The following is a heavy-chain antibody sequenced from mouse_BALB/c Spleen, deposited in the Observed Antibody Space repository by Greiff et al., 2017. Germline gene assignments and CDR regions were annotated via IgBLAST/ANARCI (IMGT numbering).Heavy chain of an antibody. D-gene: IGHD2-10*02. V-gene: IGHV1-15*01. CDR1: GYTFTDYE. CDR2: IDPETGGT. J-gene: IGHJ2*01. Sequence: VQLQESGAELVRPGASVTLSCKASGYTFTDYEMHWVKQTPVHGLEWIGAIDPETGGTAYNQKFKGKATLTADKSSSTAYMELRSLTSEDSAVYYCTRWGYGNSFFDYWGQGTTLTVSS. CDR3: TRWGYGNSFFDY.